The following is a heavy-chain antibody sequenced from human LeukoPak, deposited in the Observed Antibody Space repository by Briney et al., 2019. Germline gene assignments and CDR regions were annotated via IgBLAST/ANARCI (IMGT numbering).Heavy chain of an antibody. CDR2: IYYNGST. CDR1: GGSISSGDYY. J-gene: IGHJ3*02. V-gene: IGHV4-30-4*01. D-gene: IGHD6-19*01. Sequence: SETLSPTCTVSGGSISSGDYYWSWIRQPPGKGLEWIGYIYYNGSTYYNPSLKSRVTISVDTSKNQFSLKLSSVTAADTAVYYCAREAPVDAFDIWGQGTMVTVSS. CDR3: AREAPVDAFDI.